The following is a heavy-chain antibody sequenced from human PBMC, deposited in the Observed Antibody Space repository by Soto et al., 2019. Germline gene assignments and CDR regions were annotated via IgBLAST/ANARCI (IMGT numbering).Heavy chain of an antibody. V-gene: IGHV3-74*01. CDR3: AREARYYYYMDV. Sequence: GGSLRLSCAASGFTFSSYWMHWVRQAPGKGLVWVSRINSDGSSTSYADSVKGRFTISRDNAKNTLYLQMNSLRAEDTAVYYCAREARYYYYMDVWGKGTTVTVS. CDR1: GFTFSSYW. CDR2: INSDGSST. J-gene: IGHJ6*03.